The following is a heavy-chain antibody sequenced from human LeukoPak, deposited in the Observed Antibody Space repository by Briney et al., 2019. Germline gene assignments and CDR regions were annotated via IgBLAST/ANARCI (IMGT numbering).Heavy chain of an antibody. J-gene: IGHJ4*02. D-gene: IGHD6-6*01. V-gene: IGHV3-23*01. CDR3: AKGNDRRMSQQLGDY. Sequence: GGSLRLSCAASGFTFSSYGMHWVRQAPGKGLEWVSVIYPGGSTYYADSVKGRFTISRDNSKNTLYLQMNSLRAEDTAVYYCAKGNDRRMSQQLGDYWGQGTLVTVSS. CDR2: IYPGGST. CDR1: GFTFSSYG.